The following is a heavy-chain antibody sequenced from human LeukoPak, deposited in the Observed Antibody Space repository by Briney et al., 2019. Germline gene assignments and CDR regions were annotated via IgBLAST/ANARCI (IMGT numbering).Heavy chain of an antibody. D-gene: IGHD2-2*01. CDR1: GGSFSGYY. V-gene: IGHV4-34*01. Sequence: PSETLSLTCAVYGGSFSGYYWSWIRQPPGKGLEWIGEINHSGSTNYNPSLKSRVTISVDTSKNQFSLKLSSVTAADTAVYYCVRHVRWGYCSSTSCYRDYFDYWGQGTLVTVSS. CDR2: INHSGST. CDR3: VRHVRWGYCSSTSCYRDYFDY. J-gene: IGHJ4*02.